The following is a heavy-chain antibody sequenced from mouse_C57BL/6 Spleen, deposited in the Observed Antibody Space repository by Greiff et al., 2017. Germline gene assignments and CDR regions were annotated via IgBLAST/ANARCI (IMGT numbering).Heavy chain of an antibody. Sequence: DVMLVESGGGLVQPGGSMKLSCVASGFTFSNYWMNWVRQSPEKGLEWVAQIRLKSDNYATHYAESVKGRFTISRDDSKSIVYLQMNNLRAEDTGIYYCTGTYSKGDYWGQGTTLTVSS. CDR1: GFTFSNYW. CDR2: IRLKSDNYAT. V-gene: IGHV6-3*01. CDR3: TGTYSKGDY. J-gene: IGHJ2*01. D-gene: IGHD2-5*01.